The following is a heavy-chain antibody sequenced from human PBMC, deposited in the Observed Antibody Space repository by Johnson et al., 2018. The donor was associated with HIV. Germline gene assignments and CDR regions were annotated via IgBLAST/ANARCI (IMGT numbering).Heavy chain of an antibody. Sequence: VQLVESGGGVVRPGGSLRLSCAASGFTFDDYGMSWVRQAPGKGLEWVSGIHWNGGSTGYADSVKGRFTISRDNSENTVFLQMNSRRSEDTAVYFCAKSPGKDNGGNSGGIDFWGQGTRVTVSS. CDR3: AKSPGKDNGGNSGGIDF. J-gene: IGHJ3*01. D-gene: IGHD4-23*01. CDR1: GFTFDDYG. CDR2: IHWNGGST. V-gene: IGHV3-20*04.